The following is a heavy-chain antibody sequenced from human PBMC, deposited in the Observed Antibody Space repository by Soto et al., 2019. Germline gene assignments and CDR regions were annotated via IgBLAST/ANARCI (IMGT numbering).Heavy chain of an antibody. Sequence: QVQLQESGPGLVKPSQTLSLTCTVSGGSISSGGYYWSWIRQHPGKGLEWIGYIYYSGSTYYNPSLKSRVTISVDTSKNQFSLKLSSVTAADTAVYYCARDLYDDYGILHWLDPWGQGTLVTVSS. CDR1: GGSISSGGYY. V-gene: IGHV4-31*03. D-gene: IGHD4-17*01. CDR3: ARDLYDDYGILHWLDP. J-gene: IGHJ5*02. CDR2: IYYSGST.